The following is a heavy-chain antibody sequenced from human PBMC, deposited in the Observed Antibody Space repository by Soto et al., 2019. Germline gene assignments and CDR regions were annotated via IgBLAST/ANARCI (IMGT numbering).Heavy chain of an antibody. CDR1: GFTFNSYA. J-gene: IGHJ4*02. Sequence: GGSLRLSCAASGFTFNSYAMSWVRQAPGKGLVWVSAICGSGGSTYYADFAKGRFTISRDNSKNTLYLQMNSLRADDTAVYYCAKVDARNTVTTLHYWGQGTLVTSPQ. CDR3: AKVDARNTVTTLHY. CDR2: ICGSGGST. D-gene: IGHD4-17*01. V-gene: IGHV3-23*01.